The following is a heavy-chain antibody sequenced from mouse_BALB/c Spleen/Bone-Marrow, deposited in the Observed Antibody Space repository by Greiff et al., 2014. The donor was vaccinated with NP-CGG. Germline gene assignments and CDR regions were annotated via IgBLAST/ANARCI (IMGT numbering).Heavy chain of an antibody. CDR3: TRERGVQGYAMEQ. V-gene: IGHV5-4*02. J-gene: IGHJ4*01. CDR2: ISDGGSYI. CDR1: GFTFSDFY. D-gene: IGHD2-14*01. Sequence: EVKVEESGGGLVKPGGSLKLSCAASGFTFSDFYMYWVRQTPEKRLEWVATISDGGSYIYYPDSVKGRFTISRDDAKNNLYLQMGRLKSEDTTMDYCTRERGVQGYAMEQWGQRTSVTVSS.